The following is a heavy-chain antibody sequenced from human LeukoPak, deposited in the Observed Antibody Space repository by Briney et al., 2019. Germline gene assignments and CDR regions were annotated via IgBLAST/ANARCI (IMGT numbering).Heavy chain of an antibody. CDR3: ARGGGVLRYFDWLPQRETIDY. J-gene: IGHJ4*02. Sequence: KPSETLSLTCAVYGGSFSGYYWSWIRQPPGKGLEWIGEINHSGSTSYNPSLKSRVTISVDTSKNQFSLKLSSVTAADTAVYYCARGGGVLRYFDWLPQRETIDYWGQGTLVTVSS. CDR1: GGSFSGYY. CDR2: INHSGST. D-gene: IGHD3-9*01. V-gene: IGHV4-34*01.